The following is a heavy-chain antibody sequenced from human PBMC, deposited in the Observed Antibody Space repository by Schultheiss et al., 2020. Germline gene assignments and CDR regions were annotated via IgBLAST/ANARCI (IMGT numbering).Heavy chain of an antibody. V-gene: IGHV3-23*01. J-gene: IGHJ4*02. CDR2: ISGSGGST. CDR1: GFTFSSYA. D-gene: IGHD3-10*01. CDR3: AKSRSAVTMVRGQKPAGCDY. Sequence: GGSLRLSCAASGFTFSSYAMSWVRQAPGKGLEWVSAISGSGGSTYYADSVKGRFTISRDNSKNTLYLQMNSLRAEDTAVYYCAKSRSAVTMVRGQKPAGCDYWGPGHLGTVAS.